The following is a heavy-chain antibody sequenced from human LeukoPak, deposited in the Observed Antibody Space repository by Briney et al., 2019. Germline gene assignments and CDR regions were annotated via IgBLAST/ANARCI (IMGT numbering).Heavy chain of an antibody. J-gene: IGHJ6*03. V-gene: IGHV4-34*01. CDR2: MNPSGST. CDR1: GGPFSGYY. D-gene: IGHD3-22*01. Sequence: SETLSLTCAVYGGPFSGYYWTWIRQTPGKGLEWIGEMNPSGSTNYNPSLKSRVTISVDTSKNQFSLRLSSVTAADTAVYYCARGRQDVTMIVVVMTAVSYYLDVWGKGTTVTVS. CDR3: ARGRQDVTMIVVVMTAVSYYLDV.